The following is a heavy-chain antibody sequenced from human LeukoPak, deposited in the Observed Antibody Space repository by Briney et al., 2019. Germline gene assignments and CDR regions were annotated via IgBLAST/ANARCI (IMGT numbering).Heavy chain of an antibody. V-gene: IGHV6-1*01. J-gene: IGHJ4*02. Sequence: SQTLSLTCALSGDSVSSNSAAWNWVRQSPLRGLEWLGRTYYRSKWYNDYAVSVKSQITINPDTSKNQSSLHLNSVTPEDTAVYYCATTRTGYFDYWGQGTLVTVSS. CDR3: ATTRTGYFDY. CDR1: GDSVSSNSAA. CDR2: TYYRSKWYN. D-gene: IGHD7-27*01.